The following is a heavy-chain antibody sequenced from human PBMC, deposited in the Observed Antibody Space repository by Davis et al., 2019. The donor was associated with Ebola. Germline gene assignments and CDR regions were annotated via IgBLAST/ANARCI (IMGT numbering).Heavy chain of an antibody. J-gene: IGHJ3*02. CDR2: ISTSGSTR. CDR3: ARRGYCSSTSCPGTFDI. CDR1: GFTFSSYS. D-gene: IGHD2-2*01. Sequence: GGSLRLSCAASGFTFSSYSMNWVRQAPGKGLEWVSYISTSGSTRYYADSVKGRFAISRDNAKNSLFLQMNSLRDEDTAVYYCARRGYCSSTSCPGTFDIWGQGTMVTVSS. V-gene: IGHV3-48*02.